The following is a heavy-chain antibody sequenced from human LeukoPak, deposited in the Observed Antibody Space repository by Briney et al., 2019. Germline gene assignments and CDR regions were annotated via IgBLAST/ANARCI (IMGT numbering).Heavy chain of an antibody. V-gene: IGHV4-4*02. J-gene: IGHJ4*02. D-gene: IGHD2-2*01. Sequence: SGTLSLTCAVSGGSISSSNWWSWVRQPPGKGLGWIGEIYHSGSTNYNPSLKSRVTISVDTSKNQFSLKLSSVTAADTAVYYCARGLVVVPAAIDYWGQGTLVTVSS. CDR2: IYHSGST. CDR1: GGSISSSNW. CDR3: ARGLVVVPAAIDY.